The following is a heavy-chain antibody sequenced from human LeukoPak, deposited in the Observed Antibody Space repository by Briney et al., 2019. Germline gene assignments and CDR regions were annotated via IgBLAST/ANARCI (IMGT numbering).Heavy chain of an antibody. CDR1: GFTFSNYA. CDR3: ARPRAYDSRDLDY. Sequence: GGSLRLSCAASGFTFSNYAVSWVRQAPGKGLEWVSGISGSGYDTYYADSVKGRFTISRDSAKNTLYLQMNSLRAEDTAVYYCARPRAYDSRDLDYWGQGTLVTVSS. J-gene: IGHJ4*02. D-gene: IGHD3-22*01. V-gene: IGHV3-23*01. CDR2: ISGSGYDT.